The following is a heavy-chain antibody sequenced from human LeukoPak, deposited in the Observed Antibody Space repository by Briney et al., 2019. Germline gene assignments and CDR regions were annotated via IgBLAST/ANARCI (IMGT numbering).Heavy chain of an antibody. CDR2: INPNSGGT. V-gene: IGHV1-2*02. CDR1: GYTFTGYY. D-gene: IGHD1-7*01. CDR3: ATGGGSGTTFDY. Sequence: GSMKVSCKASGYTFTGYYMHWVRQAPGQGLEWMGWINPNSGGTNYAQKFQGRVTMTRDTSISTAYMELSRLRSDDTAVYYCATGGGSGTTFDYWGQGTLVTVSS. J-gene: IGHJ4*02.